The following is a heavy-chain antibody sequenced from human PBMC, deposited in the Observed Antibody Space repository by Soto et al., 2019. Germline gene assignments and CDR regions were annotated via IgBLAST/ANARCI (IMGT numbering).Heavy chain of an antibody. Sequence: SVKVSCKASGGTFSSYAISWVRQAPGQGLEWMGGIIPIFGTANYAQKFQGRVTITADESTSTAYMELSSLRSEDTAVYYCARSATEYSSSDYYYGMDVWGQGTTVTVSS. J-gene: IGHJ6*02. CDR1: GGTFSSYA. V-gene: IGHV1-69*13. D-gene: IGHD6-6*01. CDR3: ARSATEYSSSDYYYGMDV. CDR2: IIPIFGTA.